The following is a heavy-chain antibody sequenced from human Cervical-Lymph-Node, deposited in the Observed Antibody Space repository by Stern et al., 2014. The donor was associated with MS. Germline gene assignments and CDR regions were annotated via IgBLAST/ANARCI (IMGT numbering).Heavy chain of an antibody. D-gene: IGHD6-25*01. CDR2: IDSVGSTL. Sequence: EVQLVQSGGGLVQPGGSLRLSCVGSGFNFGSYGLNWVRQAPGKGLEWISHIDSVGSTLYYADSVKGRFSLSRDNAKSSLFLDMHSLRDEDTAVYYCARGIGYWGQGTLVTVSS. J-gene: IGHJ1*01. CDR3: ARGIGY. CDR1: GFNFGSYG. V-gene: IGHV3-48*02.